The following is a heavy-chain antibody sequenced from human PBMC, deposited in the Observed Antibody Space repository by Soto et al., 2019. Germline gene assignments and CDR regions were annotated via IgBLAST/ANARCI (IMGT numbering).Heavy chain of an antibody. CDR3: AKSVEFFWSGNGD. CDR2: ISDSGAGT. CDR1: GFTFSKSA. Sequence: EVLLLESGGGLVQPGGSLRLSCAASGFTFSKSAISWVRQAPGTGLEWVSSISDSGAGTYYAGYVKGRFTIFRDHTKNTLSLQLNNQRPEDTAIYSCAKSVEFFWSGNGDSGQGILVTVYS. V-gene: IGHV3-23*01. J-gene: IGHJ4*02. D-gene: IGHD3-3*01.